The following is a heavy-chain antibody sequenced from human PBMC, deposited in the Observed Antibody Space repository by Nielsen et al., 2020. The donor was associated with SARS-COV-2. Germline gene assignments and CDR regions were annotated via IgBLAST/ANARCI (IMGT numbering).Heavy chain of an antibody. CDR2: IYSGGSST. D-gene: IGHD2-15*01. CDR3: AKPLAPYCSGGSCSNFGY. V-gene: IGHV3-23*03. Sequence: ETLSLTCAASGFTFSSYAMSWVRQAPGKGLEWVSVIYSGGSSTYYADSVKGRFTISRDNSKNTLYLQMNSLRAEDTAVYYCAKPLAPYCSGGSCSNFGYWGQGTLVTVSS. J-gene: IGHJ4*02. CDR1: GFTFSSYA.